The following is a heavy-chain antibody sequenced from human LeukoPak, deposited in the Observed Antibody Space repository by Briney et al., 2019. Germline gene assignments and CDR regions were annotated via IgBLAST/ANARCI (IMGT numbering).Heavy chain of an antibody. Sequence: SMKVSCKASGGTFSSYAISWVRQAPGQGLEWMGRIIPIFGTANYAQKFQGRVTITTDESTSTAYMELSSLRSEDTAVYYCARDRGLIVGAAVDYWGQGTLVTVSS. V-gene: IGHV1-69*05. J-gene: IGHJ4*02. CDR2: IIPIFGTA. CDR3: ARDRGLIVGAAVDY. CDR1: GGTFSSYA. D-gene: IGHD1-26*01.